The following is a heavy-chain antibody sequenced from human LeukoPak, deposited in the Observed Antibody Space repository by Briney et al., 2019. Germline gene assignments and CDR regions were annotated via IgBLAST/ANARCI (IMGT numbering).Heavy chain of an antibody. D-gene: IGHD4-17*01. CDR3: ARDLDYGPDY. V-gene: IGHV3-20*01. CDR2: INWNGGST. J-gene: IGHJ4*02. Sequence: GGTLRLSCAASGFTFDDYGMSWVRHAPGKGLEWVSGINWNGGSTGYADSVKGRFTISRDNAKNSLYLQMNSRRAEDTALYQCARDLDYGPDYWGQGTLVTASS. CDR1: GFTFDDYG.